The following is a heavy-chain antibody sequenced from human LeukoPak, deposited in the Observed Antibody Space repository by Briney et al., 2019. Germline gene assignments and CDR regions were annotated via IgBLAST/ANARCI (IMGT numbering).Heavy chain of an antibody. J-gene: IGHJ4*02. V-gene: IGHV3-33*06. CDR1: GFSFSNFG. D-gene: IGHD6-19*01. CDR3: AKDDRGGWSGHFAS. Sequence: GRSLRLSCAAAGFSFSNFGMHWVRQAPGKGLEWVAVIWHDGSAEFYVDSVKGRFKISRDDSKNTLYLQMNSLKVEDTALYYCAKDDRGGWSGHFASWGQGTLVTASS. CDR2: IWHDGSAE.